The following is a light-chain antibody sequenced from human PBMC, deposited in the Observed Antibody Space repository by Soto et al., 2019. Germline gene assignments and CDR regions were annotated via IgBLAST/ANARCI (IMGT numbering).Light chain of an antibody. CDR2: DVS. Sequence: QSALTQPRSVSGSPGQSVTISCTGTSSDVGGYNYVSWYQQHPGKAPKLMIYDVSERPSGVPDRFSGSKSGNTASLTISGLQAEDEADYYCSSFKGTNSFVFGTGTKVTVL. J-gene: IGLJ1*01. CDR1: SSDVGGYNY. V-gene: IGLV2-11*01. CDR3: SSFKGTNSFV.